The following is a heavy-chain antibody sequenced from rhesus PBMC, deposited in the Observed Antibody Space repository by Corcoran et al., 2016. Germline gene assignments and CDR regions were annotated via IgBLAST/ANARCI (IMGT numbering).Heavy chain of an antibody. V-gene: IGHV3-16*02. CDR3: TRDLRGGGY. D-gene: IGHD6-37*01. J-gene: IGHJ4*01. Sequence: VQLVESGGGLVQPGGSLRLSCAVSGFPFRNYGRSWVRQAAGKELDWVAFIKNKAEGGATAYAESVKGRFTISRDDSKNTLYLQMSSLNTEDTAVYYCTRDLRGGGYWGQGVLVTVSS. CDR1: GFPFRNYG. CDR2: IKNKAEGGAT.